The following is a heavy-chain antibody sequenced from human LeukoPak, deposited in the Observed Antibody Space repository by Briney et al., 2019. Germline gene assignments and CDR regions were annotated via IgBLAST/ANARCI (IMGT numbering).Heavy chain of an antibody. J-gene: IGHJ4*02. CDR1: GYTLTELS. D-gene: IGHD2-15*01. V-gene: IGHV1-24*01. Sequence: ASVKVSCKVSGYTLTELSMHWVRQAPGKGLEWMGGFDPEDGETIYAQKFQGRVTMTEDTSTDTAYMELSSLRSEDTAVYYCATDCSFRAVQSLSGGSRYSVGWGQGTLVTVSS. CDR2: FDPEDGET. CDR3: ATDCSFRAVQSLSGGSRYSVG.